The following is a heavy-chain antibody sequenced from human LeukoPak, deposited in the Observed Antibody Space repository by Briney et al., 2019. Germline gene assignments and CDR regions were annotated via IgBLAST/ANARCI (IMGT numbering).Heavy chain of an antibody. CDR2: MFDRGSP. D-gene: IGHD5-18*01. V-gene: IGHV4-4*09. Sequence: SETLSLTCSVSGGSINGYSWGWVRQAPGKGLECIGYMFDRGSPNHHPSLQNRVTTSVDTSKNEFYLRLTSVTAADTAVYYYARRIQLWSYWHFDLWGRGTLVTVSS. CDR1: GGSINGYS. J-gene: IGHJ2*01. CDR3: ARRIQLWSYWHFDL.